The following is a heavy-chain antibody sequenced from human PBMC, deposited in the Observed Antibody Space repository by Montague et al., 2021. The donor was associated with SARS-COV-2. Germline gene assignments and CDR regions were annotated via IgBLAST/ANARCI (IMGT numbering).Heavy chain of an antibody. D-gene: IGHD3-10*01. V-gene: IGHV4-61*01. J-gene: IGHJ5*01. CDR1: GGSVSSGSYY. Sequence: SETLSLTCTVSGGSVSSGSYYWSWIRQPPGKGLEWIGYIYYSGSTKYKPSLKSRVTISVDTSKNQFSLNLKSVTAADTAVYYCARDRGRYFDSGSYNWLDSWGQGTVVTVSS. CDR2: IYYSGST. CDR3: ARDRGRYFDSGSYNWLDS.